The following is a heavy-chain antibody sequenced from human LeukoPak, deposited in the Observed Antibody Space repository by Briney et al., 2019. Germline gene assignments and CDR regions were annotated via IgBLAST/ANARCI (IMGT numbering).Heavy chain of an antibody. V-gene: IGHV3-64*01. Sequence: GGSLRLSCAASGFTFSSYNMHWVRQAPGKGLEYVSAIGTSGGSAFYVNSVKGRFTISRDNSKNTLFLQMGSLRAEDMAVYYCARGHYYGSGQYYFDYWGQGTLVTVSS. CDR3: ARGHYYGSGQYYFDY. CDR2: IGTSGGSA. J-gene: IGHJ4*02. D-gene: IGHD3-10*01. CDR1: GFTFSSYN.